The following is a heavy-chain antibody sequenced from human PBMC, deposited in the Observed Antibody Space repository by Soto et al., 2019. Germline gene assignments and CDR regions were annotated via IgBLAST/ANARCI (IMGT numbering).Heavy chain of an antibody. V-gene: IGHV4-31*02. D-gene: IGHD2-8*01. CDR1: GDH. CDR3: ARVFEKGYCTNGVCYPSLDY. CDR2: IYYSGST. Sequence: GDHWIINKQHPGKGLEWIGYIYYSGSTYYNPSLKSRVTISVDTSKNQFSLKLSSVTAADTAVYYCARVFEKGYCTNGVCYPSLDYWGQGTLVTVSS. J-gene: IGHJ4*02.